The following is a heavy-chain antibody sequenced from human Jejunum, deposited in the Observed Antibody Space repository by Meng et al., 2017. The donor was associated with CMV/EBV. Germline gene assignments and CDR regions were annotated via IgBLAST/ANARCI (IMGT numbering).Heavy chain of an antibody. CDR1: SSSYY. Sequence: SSSYYWGWIRQPPGKGLEWIGNIYSSGSTYYHPSLKSRVVISVDTSRNQFSLKLSSVTAADTAVYYCARAPFNYFDSSGDPPDYWGQGTLVTVSS. CDR3: ARAPFNYFDSSGDPPDY. CDR2: IYSSGST. J-gene: IGHJ4*02. V-gene: IGHV4-39*07. D-gene: IGHD3-22*01.